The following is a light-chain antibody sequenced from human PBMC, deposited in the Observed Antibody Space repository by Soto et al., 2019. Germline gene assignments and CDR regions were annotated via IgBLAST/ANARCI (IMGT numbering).Light chain of an antibody. CDR3: SSYTSSSTRV. J-gene: IGLJ1*01. Sequence: QSALTQPASVSGSPGQSITISCTGTSSDVGGYNYVSWHQQHPGKAPKLMIYEVSNRPSGVSDRFSGSKSGDTTSLIISGLQAEDEADYYCSSYTSSSTRVFGTGTKVTVL. CDR2: EVS. V-gene: IGLV2-14*01. CDR1: SSDVGGYNY.